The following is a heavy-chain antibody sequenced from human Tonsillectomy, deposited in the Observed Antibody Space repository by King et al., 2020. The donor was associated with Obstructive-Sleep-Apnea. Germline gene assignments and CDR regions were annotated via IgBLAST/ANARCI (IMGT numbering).Heavy chain of an antibody. J-gene: IGHJ5*02. CDR1: GYTFTSFG. CDR3: ARASIAEAGTGGIDP. CDR2: ISGYNGNT. Sequence: QLVQSGAEVKKPGASVKVSCKASGYTFTSFGINWVRQAPGQGLEWMGWISGYNGNTNYAQNLQGRVTMTTDTSTSTAYMDLRSLRSDDTAVYYCARASIAEAGTGGIDPWGQGTLGTVSS. D-gene: IGHD6-19*01. V-gene: IGHV1-18*01.